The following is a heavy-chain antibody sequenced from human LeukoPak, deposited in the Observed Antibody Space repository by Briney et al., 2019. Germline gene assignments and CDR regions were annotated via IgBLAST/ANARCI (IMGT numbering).Heavy chain of an antibody. D-gene: IGHD6-19*01. CDR3: AGWPVGWYGEDS. Sequence: GGSLRLSCAATGLSVSSNFMSWVRQAPGKGLEWVSVIYGGGSTYYADSVKGRFTISRDTPKNTLYLQMNSLRVEDTAVYYCAGWPVGWYGEDSWGQGTPVTVSS. CDR2: IYGGGST. J-gene: IGHJ4*02. CDR1: GLSVSSNF. V-gene: IGHV3-53*01.